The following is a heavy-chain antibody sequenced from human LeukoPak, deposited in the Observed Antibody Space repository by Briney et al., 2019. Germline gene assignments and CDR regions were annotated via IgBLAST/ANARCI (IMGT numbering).Heavy chain of an antibody. J-gene: IGHJ3*02. Sequence: SETLSLTCTVSGGSISSYYWSWIRQPPGKGLEWIGYIYYSGSTNYNPSPKSRVPISVDTSKNQFSLKLSSVTAADTAVYYCARDSAYDSSGYYYLYAFDIWGQGTMVTVSS. CDR2: IYYSGST. CDR3: ARDSAYDSSGYYYLYAFDI. V-gene: IGHV4-59*01. D-gene: IGHD3-22*01. CDR1: GGSISSYY.